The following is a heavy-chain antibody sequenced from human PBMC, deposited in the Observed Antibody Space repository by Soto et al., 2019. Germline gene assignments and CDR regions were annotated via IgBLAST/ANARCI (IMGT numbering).Heavy chain of an antibody. CDR2: IIPIFGTA. Sequence: QVQLVQSGAEVKKPGSSVKVSCKASGGTFSSYGISWVRQAPGQGLEWMGGIIPIFGTANYAQKFQGRVTITADESPSTAYMALSSLRSEDTAVYYCARAAQPRDYYYGMDVWGKGTKVTVYS. CDR3: ARAAQPRDYYYGMDV. J-gene: IGHJ6*04. CDR1: GGTFSSYG. V-gene: IGHV1-69*12.